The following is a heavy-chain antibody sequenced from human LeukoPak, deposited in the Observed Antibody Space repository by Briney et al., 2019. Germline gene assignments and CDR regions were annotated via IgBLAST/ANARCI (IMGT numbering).Heavy chain of an antibody. CDR2: VYSTGTT. D-gene: IGHD3-10*01. V-gene: IGHV4-4*07. CDR1: GDSMISYY. J-gene: IGHJ4*02. Sequence: SETLSLSCTVSGDSMISYYWSWIRQPAGKGLEWIGRVYSTGTTTYNPSLESRVTMSIDTSKNQFSLKLTSVTAADTAVYYCARDFLGRGVLFDYWGQGILVTVSS. CDR3: ARDFLGRGVLFDY.